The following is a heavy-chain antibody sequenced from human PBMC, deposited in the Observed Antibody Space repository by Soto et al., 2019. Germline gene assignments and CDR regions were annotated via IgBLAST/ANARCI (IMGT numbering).Heavy chain of an antibody. CDR2: IGHSGYSI. J-gene: IGHJ4*02. V-gene: IGHV3-23*01. Sequence: DVQLLESGGGLIQPGGSLRLSCAASGFSFNNYAMAWVRQAPGKALEWVSSIGHSGYSINYGDSVKGRFTISRDNSNNILFLEMTGLRAEDTGVYYCARSDDKDILTGCYNWGQGALVTVSS. CDR1: GFSFNNYA. D-gene: IGHD3-9*01. CDR3: ARSDDKDILTGCYN.